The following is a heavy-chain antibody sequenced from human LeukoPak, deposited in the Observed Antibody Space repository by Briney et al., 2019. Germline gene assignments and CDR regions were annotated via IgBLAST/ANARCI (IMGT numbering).Heavy chain of an antibody. Sequence: ASVKVSCKASGGTFSSYAINWVRQAPGQGLEWMGRIIPILGTANYAQKFQGRVTITTDESTSTAYMELSSLRSEDTAVYYCARGTLLWFGELSGWFDPWGQGTLVTVSS. V-gene: IGHV1-69*11. D-gene: IGHD3-10*01. CDR1: GGTFSSYA. CDR2: IIPILGTA. CDR3: ARGTLLWFGELSGWFDP. J-gene: IGHJ5*02.